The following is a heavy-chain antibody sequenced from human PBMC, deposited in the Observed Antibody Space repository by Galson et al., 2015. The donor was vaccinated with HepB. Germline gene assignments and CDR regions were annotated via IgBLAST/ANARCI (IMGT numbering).Heavy chain of an antibody. Sequence: SLRLSCAASGFTFSNAWMNWVRQAPGKGLEWVGRIKSKTDGGTTDYAAPVKGRFTISRDDSKNTLYLQMNSLKTEDTAVYYCTTAQLGRGDAFDIWGQGTMVTVSS. V-gene: IGHV3-15*07. D-gene: IGHD5-24*01. CDR3: TTAQLGRGDAFDI. J-gene: IGHJ3*02. CDR2: IKSKTDGGTT. CDR1: GFTFSNAW.